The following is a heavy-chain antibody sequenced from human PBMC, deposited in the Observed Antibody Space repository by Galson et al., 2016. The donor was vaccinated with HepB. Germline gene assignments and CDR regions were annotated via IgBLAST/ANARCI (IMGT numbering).Heavy chain of an antibody. CDR1: GYSFTNYW. CDR2: IDPSDSYT. Sequence: QSGAEVKKPGESLRISCKGSGYSFTNYWISWVRQMPGKGLEWMGRIDPSDSYTNYSPSFQGHVTFSAGKSISTAYLQWSSLKASDTAMYYCARQGYCSGGRCYTYYFDYWGQGTPVTVSS. J-gene: IGHJ4*02. CDR3: ARQGYCSGGRCYTYYFDY. D-gene: IGHD2-15*01. V-gene: IGHV5-10-1*01.